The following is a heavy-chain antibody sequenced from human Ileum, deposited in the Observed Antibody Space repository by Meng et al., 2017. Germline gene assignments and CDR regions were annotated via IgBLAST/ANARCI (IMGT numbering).Heavy chain of an antibody. CDR1: GASISSSFY. D-gene: IGHD2-15*01. Sequence: SVHGLVHPAGPRVSTRPVFGASISSSFYWSWVRQSQGKGMEWIGKIYLAGSPNYNPSLESRVTISVDKSKNQFSLRLTSVTAADTAIFYCVRHGGKYFDSWGQGTLVTASS. J-gene: IGHJ4*02. CDR3: VRHGGKYFDS. V-gene: IGHV4-4*02. CDR2: IYLAGSP.